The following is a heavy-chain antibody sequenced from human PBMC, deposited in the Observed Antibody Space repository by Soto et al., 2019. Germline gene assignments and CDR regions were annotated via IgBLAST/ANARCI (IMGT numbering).Heavy chain of an antibody. CDR1: GFSFSDFG. J-gene: IGHJ6*04. D-gene: IGHD5-12*01. CDR3: ATEPMSRAATATRVNGMTV. CDR2: ISHECSNQ. V-gene: IGHV3-30*03. Sequence: QVQLVESGGGVVQPGRSLRLSCAPSGFSFSDFGMHWVRQAPGKGLEWVAAISHECSNQYYGDSVKGRFSISRDHSNNRLYLQMSNLKVEDSAIYFCATEPMSRAATATRVNGMTVWGKGTTVTVSS.